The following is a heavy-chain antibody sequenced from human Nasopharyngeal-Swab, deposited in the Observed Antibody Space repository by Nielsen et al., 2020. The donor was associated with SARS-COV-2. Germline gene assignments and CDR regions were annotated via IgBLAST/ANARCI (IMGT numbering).Heavy chain of an antibody. CDR2: INAGNGNT. J-gene: IGHJ4*02. V-gene: IGHV1-3*01. CDR1: GYTFTSYA. Sequence: ASVKVSCKASGYTFTSYAMHWVRQAPGQRLEWMGWINAGNGNTKYSQKFQGRVTITRDTSASTAYMELSSLRSEDTAVYYCAREGTGYCSGGSCYDSTAGFDYWGQGTLVTVSS. CDR3: AREGTGYCSGGSCYDSTAGFDY. D-gene: IGHD2-15*01.